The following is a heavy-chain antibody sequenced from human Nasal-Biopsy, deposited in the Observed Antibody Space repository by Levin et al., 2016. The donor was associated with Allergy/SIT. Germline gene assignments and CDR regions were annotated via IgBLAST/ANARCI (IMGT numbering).Heavy chain of an antibody. D-gene: IGHD6-13*01. CDR3: YAATGLPDY. J-gene: IGHJ4*02. CDR2: MFYSGDS. V-gene: IGHV4-39*02. Sequence: SETLSLTCSVSGASISVNTYYWGWLRQPPGKGLEFIGYMFYSGDSYYNPSLRSRVTIDVDTSKNHFSLKLNSVTAADTAVYYCYAATGLPDYWGQGILVTVSS. CDR1: GASISVNTYY.